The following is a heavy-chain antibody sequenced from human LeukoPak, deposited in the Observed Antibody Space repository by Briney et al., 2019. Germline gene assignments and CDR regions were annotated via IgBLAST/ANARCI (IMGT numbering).Heavy chain of an antibody. CDR3: AREYPPAATPSYYMDV. V-gene: IGHV4-38-2*02. Sequence: PSETLSLTCTVSGYSISSGYYWGWIRQPPGKGLEWIGSIYHSGSTYYNPSLKSRVTISVDTSKDQFSLKLSSVTAADTAVYYCAREYPPAATPSYYMDVWRKGTTVTVPS. CDR1: GYSISSGYY. CDR2: IYHSGST. D-gene: IGHD2-2*02. J-gene: IGHJ6*03.